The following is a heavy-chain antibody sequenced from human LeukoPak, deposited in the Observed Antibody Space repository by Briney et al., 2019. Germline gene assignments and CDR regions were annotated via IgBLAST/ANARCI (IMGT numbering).Heavy chain of an antibody. J-gene: IGHJ4*02. D-gene: IGHD2-8*02. CDR2: IWYDGSNK. V-gene: IGHV3-33*01. Sequence: GGSLRLSCAASGFTFSSYGMPWVRQAPGKGLEWVAVIWYDGSNKYYADSVKGRFTISRDNSKNTLYLQINSLRAEDTAVYYCARDLVGLDYWGQGTLVTVSS. CDR3: ARDLVGLDY. CDR1: GFTFSSYG.